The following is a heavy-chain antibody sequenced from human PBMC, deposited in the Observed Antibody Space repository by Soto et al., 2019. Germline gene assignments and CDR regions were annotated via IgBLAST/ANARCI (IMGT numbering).Heavy chain of an antibody. CDR3: ATEREVRGVIGYYGMDV. CDR2: IGSRSITI. J-gene: IGHJ6*02. CDR1: GFTFSSYS. D-gene: IGHD3-10*01. V-gene: IGHV3-48*02. Sequence: GGSLRLSCGVSGFTFSSYSMNWVRQAPGKGLEWVSNIGSRSITIYYADSVKGRLPISRDNAKNSLYLQMNSLRDEDTAVYYCATEREVRGVIGYYGMDVWGQGTTVTVSS.